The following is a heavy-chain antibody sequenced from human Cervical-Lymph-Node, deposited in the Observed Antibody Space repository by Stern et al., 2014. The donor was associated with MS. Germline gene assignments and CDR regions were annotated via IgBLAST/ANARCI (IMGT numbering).Heavy chain of an antibody. D-gene: IGHD2-21*02. V-gene: IGHV3-33*01. CDR3: AREKGACSGDDCHVNFDC. J-gene: IGHJ4*02. CDR2: IWHDGSNV. Sequence: LQPGKSLRLSCAASGFTFSRYGMHWVRQAPGKGLEWVAVIWHDGSNVNYEDSVRGRFTISRDNSKSSLYLQMNSLRAEDTAVYYCAREKGACSGDDCHVNFDCWGQGTLVTVSS. CDR1: GFTFSRYG.